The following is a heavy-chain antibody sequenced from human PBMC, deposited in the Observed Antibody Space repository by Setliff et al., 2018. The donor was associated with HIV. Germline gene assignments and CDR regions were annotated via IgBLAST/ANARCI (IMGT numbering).Heavy chain of an antibody. J-gene: IGHJ4*02. Sequence: GGSLRLSCAPSGFTFSDHYMDWVRQAPGKGLEWVGRSRDKPNRFTTEYAASVKGRFTISRDDSKSIAYLQMNSLKTEDTAVYYCTTGGANSCKFWGQGTLVTVSS. V-gene: IGHV3-72*01. CDR1: GFTFSDHY. D-gene: IGHD1-1*01. CDR3: TTGGANSCKF. CDR2: SRDKPNRFTT.